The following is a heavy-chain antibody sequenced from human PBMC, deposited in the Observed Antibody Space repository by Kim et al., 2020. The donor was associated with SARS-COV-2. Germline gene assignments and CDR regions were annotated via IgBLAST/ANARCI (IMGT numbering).Heavy chain of an antibody. J-gene: IGHJ5*02. D-gene: IGHD3-3*01. CDR2: ISSSSSYI. V-gene: IGHV3-21*01. Sequence: GGSLRLSCAASGFTFSSYSMNWVRQAPGKGLEWVSSISSSSSYIYYADSVKGRFTISRDNAKNSLYLQMNSLRAEDTAVYYCARDHVENYDFWSGYVWPNWFDPWGQGTLVTVSS. CDR1: GFTFSSYS. CDR3: ARDHVENYDFWSGYVWPNWFDP.